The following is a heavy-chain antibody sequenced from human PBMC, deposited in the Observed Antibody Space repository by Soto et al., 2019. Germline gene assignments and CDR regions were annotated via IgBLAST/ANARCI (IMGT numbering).Heavy chain of an antibody. Sequence: GGSLRLSCAASGFTFSSYAMHWVRQAPGKGLEWVAVISYDGSNKYYADSVKGRFTISRDNSKNTLYLQMNSLRAEDTAVYYCARDHTGLLMSFDYWGQGTLVTVSS. J-gene: IGHJ4*02. V-gene: IGHV3-30-3*01. CDR1: GFTFSSYA. CDR3: ARDHTGLLMSFDY. CDR2: ISYDGSNK. D-gene: IGHD3-22*01.